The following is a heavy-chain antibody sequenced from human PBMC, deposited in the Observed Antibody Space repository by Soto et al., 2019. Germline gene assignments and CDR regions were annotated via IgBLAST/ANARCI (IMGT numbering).Heavy chain of an antibody. CDR2: ATYTENT. CDR1: GDSSSSHY. D-gene: IGHD2-8*01. Sequence: PDTLCLPWSVAGDSSSSHYLSCIRKLPEKGLECIAHATYTENTNSHPSLPSRVLISKDTSKHQLAVKMTSMTAGDTAVYYCARDMHAGFAHCFDPWGEGSLVT. CDR3: ARDMHAGFAHCFDP. V-gene: IGHV4-59*11. J-gene: IGHJ5*02.